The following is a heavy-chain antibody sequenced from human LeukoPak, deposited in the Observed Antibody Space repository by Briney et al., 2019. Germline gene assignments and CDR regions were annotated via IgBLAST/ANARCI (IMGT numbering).Heavy chain of an antibody. CDR1: GGSIDSRIYF. D-gene: IGHD2-15*01. V-gene: IGHV4-39*02. CDR3: AHHCPSPPCNWLNP. CDR2: IHYNEST. Sequence: SETLSLTCSVSGGSIDSRIYFWGWIRQYPGKGLEWIGNIHYNESTYYNPSLQNRVTMSMDTSNNRFSLKLTSVTAADTAIYYCAHHCPSPPCNWLNPWGQGTLVTVSS. J-gene: IGHJ5*01.